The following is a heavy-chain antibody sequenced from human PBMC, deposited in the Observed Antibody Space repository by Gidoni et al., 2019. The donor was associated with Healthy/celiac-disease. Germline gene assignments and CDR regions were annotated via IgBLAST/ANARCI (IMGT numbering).Heavy chain of an antibody. Sequence: VQLQESGLGLVTPAQSLSLTCPVSGGSISRGGHSRSRLRQHPGKGLGWIGYIYYSGRTCYDPTIKSRVTISVDTSKNQFSLKLSAVTAADTAVYYCARDLVHYDMLTCYGPPQRWFDPWGQGTLVTVSS. CDR1: GGSISRGGHS. D-gene: IGHD3-9*01. CDR2: IYYSGRT. V-gene: IGHV4-31*03. CDR3: ARDLVHYDMLTCYGPPQRWFDP. J-gene: IGHJ5*02.